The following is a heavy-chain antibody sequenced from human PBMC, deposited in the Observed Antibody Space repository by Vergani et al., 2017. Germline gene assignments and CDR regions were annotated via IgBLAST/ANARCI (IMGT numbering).Heavy chain of an antibody. V-gene: IGHV4-4*07. CDR2: IYPNGNG. J-gene: IGHJ4*02. Sequence: QVHLQESGPGVVKPSDTLSLTCTVSGGSMSDFYWTWIRQPAGRGLEWIGRIYPNGNGNYNESLRSRLTMSIDTSRSQFSLSLSSVTAADTAVYYCARGNCGVNCPKYNWLALWGRGILVTVSS. CDR3: ARGNCGVNCPKYNWLAL. CDR1: GGSMSDFY. D-gene: IGHD2-21*01.